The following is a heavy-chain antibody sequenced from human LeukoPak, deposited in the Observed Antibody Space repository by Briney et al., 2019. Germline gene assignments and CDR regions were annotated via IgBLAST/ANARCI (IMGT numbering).Heavy chain of an antibody. CDR1: GFTFSSYG. D-gene: IGHD4-17*01. V-gene: IGHV3-30*18. Sequence: GGSLRLSCAASGFTFSSYGMHWVRQAPGKGLEWVAVISYDGSNKYYADSVKGRFTISRDNSKNTLYLQMNSLRAEDTAVYYCAKSLTTVTTGGWYFDLWGRGTLVTVSS. CDR2: ISYDGSNK. J-gene: IGHJ2*01. CDR3: AKSLTTVTTGGWYFDL.